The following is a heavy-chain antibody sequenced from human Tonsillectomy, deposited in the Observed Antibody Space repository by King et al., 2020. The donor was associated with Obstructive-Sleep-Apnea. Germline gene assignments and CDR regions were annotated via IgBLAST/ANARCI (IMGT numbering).Heavy chain of an antibody. J-gene: IGHJ4*02. CDR2: IDWDDDK. Sequence: RVTLKESGPALVKPTQTLTLTCTFSGFSLSTGGMCVSWIRQPPGKALEWLARIDWDDDKYYSTSLKTRLTISKDTSKNQVVLTMTNMDPMDTATYYCTRIRSVVAVVNEGVDYWGQGTLVTVSS. CDR3: TRIRSVVAVVNEGVDY. V-gene: IGHV2-70*11. CDR1: GFSLSTGGMC. D-gene: IGHD2-15*01.